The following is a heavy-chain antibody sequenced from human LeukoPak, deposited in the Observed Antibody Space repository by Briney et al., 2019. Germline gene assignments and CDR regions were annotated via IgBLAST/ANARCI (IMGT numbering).Heavy chain of an antibody. CDR1: GLTVSSYG. V-gene: IGHV3-23*01. J-gene: IGHJ4*02. D-gene: IGHD3-10*01. CDR2: IIGSAVNT. CDR3: AKYTSGTSYRGLDQ. Sequence: PWGSLSLSCGASGLTVSSYGMSWVRQAPGKGLEWVSTIIGSAVNTYYADCVKGRFTISRDDSKNTVYLQMNSLRAEDTAVYSCAKYTSGTSYRGLDQWGQGTLVTASS.